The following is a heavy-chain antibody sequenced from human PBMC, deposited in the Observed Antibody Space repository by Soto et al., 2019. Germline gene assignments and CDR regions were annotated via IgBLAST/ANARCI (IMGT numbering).Heavy chain of an antibody. CDR2: IDPSDSYT. D-gene: IGHD3-10*01. V-gene: IGHV5-10-1*01. CDR1: GYSFTSYW. J-gene: IGHJ4*02. Sequence: PGESLKISCKDSGYSFTSYWISWVRQMPGKGLEWMGRIDPSDSYTNYSPSFQGHVTISADKSISTAYLQWSSLKASDTAMYYCARAVYYGSGSYAESFDYWGQGTLVTV. CDR3: ARAVYYGSGSYAESFDY.